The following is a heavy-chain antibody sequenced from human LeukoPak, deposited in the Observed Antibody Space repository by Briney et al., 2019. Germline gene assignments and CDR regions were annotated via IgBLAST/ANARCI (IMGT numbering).Heavy chain of an antibody. CDR3: ARGGSDYGDYEDAFDI. V-gene: IGHV4-39*07. J-gene: IGHJ3*02. D-gene: IGHD4-17*01. CDR1: GGSISSGSYY. Sequence: SETLSLTCSVSGGSISSGSYYWSWIRQPPGKGLEWIGSIYYSGSTYYNPSLKSRVTISVDTSKNQFSLKLSSVTAADTAVYYCARGGSDYGDYEDAFDIWGQGTMVTVSS. CDR2: IYYSGST.